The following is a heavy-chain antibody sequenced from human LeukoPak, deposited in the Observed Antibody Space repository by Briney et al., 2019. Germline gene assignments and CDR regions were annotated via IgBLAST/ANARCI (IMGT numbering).Heavy chain of an antibody. D-gene: IGHD2-2*02. CDR2: IRNSGGTT. J-gene: IGHJ4*02. CDR1: GFTFSSYA. CDR3: AKHLYASCYTAFDY. V-gene: IGHV3-23*01. Sequence: GGSLRLSCVASGFTFSSYAMSWVRQAPGKGLEWVSMIRNSGGTTDYADSVKGRFTISRDTSRNTVYLQMNSLRAEDTAVYYCAKHLYASCYTAFDYWGQGTLVTVSS.